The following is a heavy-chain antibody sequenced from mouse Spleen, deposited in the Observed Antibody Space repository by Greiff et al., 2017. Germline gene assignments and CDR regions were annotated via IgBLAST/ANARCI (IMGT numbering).Heavy chain of an antibody. CDR1: GYTFTDYN. CDR2: INPNNGGT. Sequence: VQLKESGPELVKPGASEKMSCKASGYTFTDYNMHWVKQSHGKSLEWIGYINPNNGGTSYNQKFKGKATLTVNKSSSTAYMELRGLTSEDSAVYYCARGQLGLPYYAMDYWGQGTSVTVSS. V-gene: IGHV1-22*01. J-gene: IGHJ4*01. CDR3: ARGQLGLPYYAMDY. D-gene: IGHD3-2*01.